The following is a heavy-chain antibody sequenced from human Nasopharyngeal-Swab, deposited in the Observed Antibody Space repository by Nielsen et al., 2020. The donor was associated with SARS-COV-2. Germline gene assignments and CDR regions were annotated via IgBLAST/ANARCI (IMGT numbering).Heavy chain of an antibody. CDR2: FDSEDGET. Sequence: ASVKVSCKVSGYTLTELSMHWVRQAPGKGLEWMGGFDSEDGETIYAQKFQGRVTMTEDTSTDTAYMELSSLRSEDTAVYYCAKDPGTGENYWYFDLWGRGTLVTVSS. V-gene: IGHV1-24*01. J-gene: IGHJ2*01. CDR3: AKDPGTGENYWYFDL. D-gene: IGHD7-27*01. CDR1: GYTLTELS.